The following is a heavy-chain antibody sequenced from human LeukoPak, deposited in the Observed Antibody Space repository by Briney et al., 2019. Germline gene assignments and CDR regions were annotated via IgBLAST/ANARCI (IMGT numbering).Heavy chain of an antibody. D-gene: IGHD4-11*01. V-gene: IGHV3-74*01. CDR3: ARSVYSYYANWFDP. J-gene: IGHJ5*02. Sequence: PGGSLRLSCAASGLTFHNTWMHWIRQAPGKGLVWVSRINSDGSSATYADSVQGRFTISRDNAKNTLYLQMNSLRADDTAVYYCARSVYSYYANWFDPWGQGTLVTVSS. CDR2: INSDGSSA. CDR1: GLTFHNTW.